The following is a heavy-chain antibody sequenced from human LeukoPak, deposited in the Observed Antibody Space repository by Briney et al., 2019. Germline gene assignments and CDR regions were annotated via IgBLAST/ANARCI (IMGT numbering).Heavy chain of an antibody. J-gene: IGHJ5*01. Sequence: PGGSLRLSCAASGFAFSDHYMSWIRQAPGKGLEWVSYISSRAYSMYYADSVKGRFTISRDNANNSLYLQMDSLRAEDTAVYYCVRGKRRFDSWGQGTPVTVSS. CDR2: ISSRAYSM. CDR3: VRGKRRFDS. CDR1: GFAFSDHY. V-gene: IGHV3-11*01.